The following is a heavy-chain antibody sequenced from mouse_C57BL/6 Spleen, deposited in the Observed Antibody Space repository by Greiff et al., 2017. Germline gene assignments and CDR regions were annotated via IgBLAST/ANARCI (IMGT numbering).Heavy chain of an antibody. V-gene: IGHV1-82*01. CDR2: IYPGDGDT. CDR3: ARDGYYDAWFAY. J-gene: IGHJ3*01. Sequence: VQVVESGPELVKPGASVKISCKASGYAFSSSWMNWVKQRPGKGLEWIGRIYPGDGDTNYNGKFKGKATLTADKSSSTAYMQLSSLTSEDSAVYFCARDGYYDAWFAYWGQGTLVTVSA. CDR1: GYAFSSSW. D-gene: IGHD2-3*01.